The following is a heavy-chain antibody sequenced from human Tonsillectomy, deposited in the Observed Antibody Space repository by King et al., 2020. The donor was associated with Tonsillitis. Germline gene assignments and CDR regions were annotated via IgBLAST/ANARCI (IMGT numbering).Heavy chain of an antibody. V-gene: IGHV5-51*01. J-gene: IGHJ4*02. Sequence: DVQLVESGAEVKKPGESLKISCKGSGYTFAYYYIAWVRQLPGKGLEWVGLIYPGDSDIRYSPSFQGQVVISADKAITTAYLQWSSLKASDTAMYYCARQAANYEVDYWGQGSLVTAS. CDR2: IYPGDSDI. D-gene: IGHD3-3*01. CDR1: GYTFAYYY. CDR3: ARQAANYEVDY.